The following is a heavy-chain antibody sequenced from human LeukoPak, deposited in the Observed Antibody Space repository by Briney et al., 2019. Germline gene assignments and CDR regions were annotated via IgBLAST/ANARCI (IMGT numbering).Heavy chain of an antibody. Sequence: PGGSLRLSCAVSGLTFTSYGMHWVRQAPGKGLEWVAVISYDGGNKYYADSVKGRFTISRDNSKNALYLQMNGLRAEDTAVYYCAKDRSGWFDPWGQGTLVTVSS. CDR1: GLTFTSYG. J-gene: IGHJ5*02. V-gene: IGHV3-30*18. D-gene: IGHD3-10*01. CDR3: AKDRSGWFDP. CDR2: ISYDGGNK.